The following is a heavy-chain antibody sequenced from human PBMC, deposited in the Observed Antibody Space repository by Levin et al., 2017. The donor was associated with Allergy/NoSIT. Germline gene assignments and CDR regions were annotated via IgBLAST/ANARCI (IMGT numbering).Heavy chain of an antibody. D-gene: IGHD1-26*01. CDR2: IWYDGSNK. J-gene: IGHJ3*02. CDR1: GFTFSSYG. Sequence: LSLTCAASGFTFSSYGMHWVRQAPGKGLEWVAVIWYDGSNKYYADSVKGRFTISRDNSKNTLYLQMNSLRAEDTAVYYCARDYVVGAIRYAFDIWGQGTMVTVSS. V-gene: IGHV3-33*01. CDR3: ARDYVVGAIRYAFDI.